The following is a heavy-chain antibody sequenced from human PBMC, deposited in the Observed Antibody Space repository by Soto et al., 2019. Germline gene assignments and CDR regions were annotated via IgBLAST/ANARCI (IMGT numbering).Heavy chain of an antibody. D-gene: IGHD3-9*01. CDR2: IITIFGTA. J-gene: IGHJ6*02. Sequence: QVQLVQSGAEVKKPGSSVKVSCKASGGTFSSYAISWVRQAPGQGLEWMGGIITIFGTANYAQKFQGRVTITADESTSAANMELSSLRSEDTAVYYWARATRGDSLTGYSPPPHYYCMDVLGQGTTVTVSS. CDR3: ARATRGDSLTGYSPPPHYYCMDV. V-gene: IGHV1-69*12. CDR1: GGTFSSYA.